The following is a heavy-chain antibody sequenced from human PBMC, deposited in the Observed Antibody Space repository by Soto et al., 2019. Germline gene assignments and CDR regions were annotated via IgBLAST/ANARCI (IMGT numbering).Heavy chain of an antibody. Sequence: GGSLRLSCVTSGFSFSSYGMSWVRQAPGKGLEWASIISGSGDAKYYADSVKGRFTISRDNSKNTMYLQMDSLRAEDTAVYYCAKDFDSDETSHGPNDYWGQGTLVTVSS. D-gene: IGHD3-22*01. CDR1: GFSFSSYG. CDR2: ISGSGDAK. V-gene: IGHV3-23*01. CDR3: AKDFDSDETSHGPNDY. J-gene: IGHJ4*02.